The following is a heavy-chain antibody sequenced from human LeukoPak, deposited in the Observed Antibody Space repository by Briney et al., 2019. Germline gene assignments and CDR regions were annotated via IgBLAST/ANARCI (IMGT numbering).Heavy chain of an antibody. CDR2: VGGSDDTT. V-gene: IGHV3-23*01. D-gene: IGHD1-1*01. J-gene: IGHJ4*02. Sequence: GGSLRLSCSASGFTVADYVMNWVRQTPGGGLQWVATVGGSDDTTYYTDSVRGRFAISRDNFKNTVSLQMNSLRVEDTAVYYCAKVLYSVNNFNMIFDKWGQGTLVTAAS. CDR1: GFTVADYV. CDR3: AKVLYSVNNFNMIFDK.